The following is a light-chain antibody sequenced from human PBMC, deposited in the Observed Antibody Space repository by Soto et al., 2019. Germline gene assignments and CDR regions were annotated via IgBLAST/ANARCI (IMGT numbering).Light chain of an antibody. CDR3: LQYNSYWP. CDR1: QSVGAW. J-gene: IGKJ1*01. CDR2: RAS. V-gene: IGKV1-5*03. Sequence: DIQMTQFPSTLSASVGDRVTITCRASQSVGAWLAWYQQKPGKAPKVLISRASSLQGGVPSRFSGSGSGTEFTLTISSLQPDDLATYYCLQYNSYWPFGQGTKVEIK.